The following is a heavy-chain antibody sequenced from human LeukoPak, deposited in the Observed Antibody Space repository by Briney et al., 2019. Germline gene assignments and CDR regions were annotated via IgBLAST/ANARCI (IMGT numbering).Heavy chain of an antibody. D-gene: IGHD2-8*02. CDR2: IYHSGST. Sequence: SETLSLTCTVSGYSISSGYYWGWIRQPPGKGLEWIGSIYHSGSTYYNPSLKSRVTISVDTSKNQFSLKLSSVTAADTAVYYCARENTGGWFDPWGQGTLVTVSS. V-gene: IGHV4-38-2*02. CDR1: GYSISSGYY. CDR3: ARENTGGWFDP. J-gene: IGHJ5*02.